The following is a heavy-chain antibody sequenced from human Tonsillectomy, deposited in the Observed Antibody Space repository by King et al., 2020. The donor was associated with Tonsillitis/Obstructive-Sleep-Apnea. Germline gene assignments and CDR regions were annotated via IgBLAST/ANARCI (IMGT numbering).Heavy chain of an antibody. CDR1: GGTFSRYV. CDR2: IIPFFGTT. V-gene: IGHV1-69*01. Sequence: VQLVQSGAEVKKPGSSVKVSCKASGGTFSRYVISWVRQAPGQGLEWIGGIIPFFGTTNYAQKFQGRVTITADESTTTAYMELSSLRSEDTAVFYCARLYGDYSRGSFDIWGQGTMVTGSS. J-gene: IGHJ3*02. CDR3: ARLYGDYSRGSFDI. D-gene: IGHD4-17*01.